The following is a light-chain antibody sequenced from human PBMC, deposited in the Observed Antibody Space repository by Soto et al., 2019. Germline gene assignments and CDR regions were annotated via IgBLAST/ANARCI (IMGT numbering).Light chain of an antibody. Sequence: QAVVTQEPSFSVSPGGTVTLTCGLTSGSVSPAYHPTWFQQTPGQAPRTLIYSTSTRSSGVPDRFSGSILGNKAALTITGPQSDDESVYNCALYMGGGISEFGAGTKLTFL. V-gene: IGLV8-61*01. J-gene: IGLJ2*01. CDR3: ALYMGGGISE. CDR1: SGSVSPAYH. CDR2: STS.